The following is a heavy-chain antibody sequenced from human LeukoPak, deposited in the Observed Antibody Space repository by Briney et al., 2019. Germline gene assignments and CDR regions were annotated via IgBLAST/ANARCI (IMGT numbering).Heavy chain of an antibody. CDR1: GGSISSYY. D-gene: IGHD6-13*01. Sequence: SETLSHACSVSGGSISSYYWSWIRQPPGKGLEWIGYIYYSGNTNYNPSLKSRVTISLDTSKNQLSLKLSSVTAADTAVYYCARSNKYSSSWYDYFDYWGQGALVTVSS. CDR3: ARSNKYSSSWYDYFDY. CDR2: IYYSGNT. J-gene: IGHJ4*02. V-gene: IGHV4-59*01.